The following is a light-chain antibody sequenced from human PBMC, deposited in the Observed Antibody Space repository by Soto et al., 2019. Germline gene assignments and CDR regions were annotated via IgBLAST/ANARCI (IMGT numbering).Light chain of an antibody. CDR3: SSSAGSNNVL. V-gene: IGLV2-8*01. Sequence: QSALTQPPSASGSPGQSVTISCTGTTSDVGGYNSVSWYQQHPGKAPKVMIFEVNKRPSGVPDRFSGSKSGNTASLTVSGLQAEDEADYYCSSSAGSNNVLSGGGTKLTVL. CDR1: TSDVGGYNS. CDR2: EVN. J-gene: IGLJ3*02.